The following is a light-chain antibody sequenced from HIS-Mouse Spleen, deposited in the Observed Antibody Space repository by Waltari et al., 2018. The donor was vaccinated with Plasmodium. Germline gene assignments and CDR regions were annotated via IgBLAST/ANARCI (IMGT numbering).Light chain of an antibody. V-gene: IGLV5-37*01. CDR1: SDINVGSYN. CDR3: MIWPSNASGV. J-gene: IGLJ3*02. Sequence: QPVLTQPPSSSASPGESARLTCTLPSDINVGSYNIYWYQQTPGSPPRYLLYYYSDSDKGQGSGAPSRFSGSKDASAKTVILRIAGLQSEDEADYYCMIWPSNASGVFGGGTKLTVL. CDR2: YYSDSDK.